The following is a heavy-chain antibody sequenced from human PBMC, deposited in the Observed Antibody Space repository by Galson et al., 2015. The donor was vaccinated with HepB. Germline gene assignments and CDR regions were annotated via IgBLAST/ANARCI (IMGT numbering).Heavy chain of an antibody. J-gene: IGHJ4*02. CDR3: ARDRKKIADYYFDC. CDR1: GFTLGNYA. V-gene: IGHV3-30*04. D-gene: IGHD6-13*01. CDR2: IASDGRDK. Sequence: SLRLSCAASGFTLGNYAMHWVRQTPAKGLEWVAVIASDGRDKHQADSVKGRFTISRDNSKNTLYLQMNSLQPEDTAVYYCARDRKKIADYYFDCWGQGTLVTVSS.